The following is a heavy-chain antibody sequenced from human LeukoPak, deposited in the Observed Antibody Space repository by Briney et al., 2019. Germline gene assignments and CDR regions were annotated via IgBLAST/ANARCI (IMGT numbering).Heavy chain of an antibody. CDR1: GFTFSSYA. CDR2: ISYDGSNK. Sequence: GGSLRLSCAASGFTFSSYAMHWVRQAPGKGLEWVAVISYDGSNKYYADSVKGRFTISRDNSKNTLYLQMNSLRAEDTAVYYCARDYKITMIVVAPDIWGQGTMVTVSS. V-gene: IGHV3-30-3*01. D-gene: IGHD3-22*01. CDR3: ARDYKITMIVVAPDI. J-gene: IGHJ3*02.